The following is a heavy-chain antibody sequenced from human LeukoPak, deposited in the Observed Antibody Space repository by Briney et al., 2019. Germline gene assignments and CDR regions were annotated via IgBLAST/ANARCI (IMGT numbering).Heavy chain of an antibody. CDR2: INHSGST. CDR1: GGSFSGYY. Sequence: SETLSLTCAVYGGSFSGYYWSWIRQPPGKGLEWIGEINHSGSTNYNQSLKSRVTISVDTSKNQFSLKLSSVTAADTAVYYCARGRIVVVPAAMLSETYYYYMDVWGKGTTVTVSS. CDR3: ARGRIVVVPAAMLSETYYYYMDV. V-gene: IGHV4-34*01. D-gene: IGHD2-2*01. J-gene: IGHJ6*03.